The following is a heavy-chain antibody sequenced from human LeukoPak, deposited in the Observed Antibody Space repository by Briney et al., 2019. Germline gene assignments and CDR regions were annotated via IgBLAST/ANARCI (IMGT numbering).Heavy chain of an antibody. CDR2: IYTGETT. CDR3: ARDPSTTVGVAFDI. Sequence: GGPLRLSCAASGFIVSSSYMTWVRQAPGKGLEWVSIIYTGETTYYADSVKGRFTISKDNSKNTIYLQMNSLRAEDTAVYYCARDPSTTVGVAFDIWGQGTVVTVSS. J-gene: IGHJ3*02. CDR1: GFIVSSSY. D-gene: IGHD4-23*01. V-gene: IGHV3-53*01.